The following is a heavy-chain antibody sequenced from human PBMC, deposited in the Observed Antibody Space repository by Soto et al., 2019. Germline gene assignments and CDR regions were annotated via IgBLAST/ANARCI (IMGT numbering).Heavy chain of an antibody. J-gene: IGHJ4*02. D-gene: IGHD3-22*01. CDR1: GFTFISYS. V-gene: IGHV3-64D*06. CDR3: VKGEYYYDSSGYYPFDY. CDR2: ISTNGGST. Sequence: GGSLILSCSAPGFTFISYSMHWVRQAPVKGLEYVSSISTNGGSTHYADSVKGRFTISRDNSKNTQYLQMSSLRADDTAVYYCVKGEYYYDSSGYYPFDYWGQGT.